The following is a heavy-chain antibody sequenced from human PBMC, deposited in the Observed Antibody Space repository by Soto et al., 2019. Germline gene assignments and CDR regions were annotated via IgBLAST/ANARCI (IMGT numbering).Heavy chain of an antibody. CDR3: ATFGIAVAGTYDY. CDR1: GYTLTELS. CDR2: FDPEDGET. J-gene: IGHJ4*02. Sequence: ASVKVSCKVSGYTLTELSMLWVRQAPGKGHEPTVGFDPEDGETIYAEQFQGRVTMTEDTSTDTAYIELSSLRSEDTAVYYCATFGIAVAGTYDYWGQGTLVAVS. D-gene: IGHD6-19*01. V-gene: IGHV1-24*01.